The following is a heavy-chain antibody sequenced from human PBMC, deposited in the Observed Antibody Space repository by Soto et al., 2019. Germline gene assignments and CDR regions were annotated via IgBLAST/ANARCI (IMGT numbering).Heavy chain of an antibody. V-gene: IGHV3-23*01. J-gene: IGHJ6*03. CDR3: AKLGADIVVVPAAIYYYYDMDV. D-gene: IGHD2-2*01. CDR2: ISGSGGST. CDR1: GFTFSSYA. Sequence: GGSLRLSCAASGFTFSSYAMSWVRQAPGKGLEWVSAISGSGGSTYYADSVKGRFTISRDNSKNTLYLQMNSLRAEDTAVYYCAKLGADIVVVPAAIYYYYDMDVWGKGTTVTVSS.